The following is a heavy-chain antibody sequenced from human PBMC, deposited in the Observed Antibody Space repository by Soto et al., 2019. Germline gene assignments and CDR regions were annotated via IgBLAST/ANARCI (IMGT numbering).Heavy chain of an antibody. Sequence: QVQLVQSGAEVKKPGSSVKVSCKASGGTFSSYAISWVRQAPGQGLEWMGGIIPIFGTADYAQKFQGRVTITADDSTRTADMELSSLRSEDTALYYCAIQGSNEYYYYGMDVWGQGTTVTVSS. CDR3: AIQGSNEYYYYGMDV. CDR1: GGTFSSYA. D-gene: IGHD3-10*01. CDR2: IIPIFGTA. J-gene: IGHJ6*02. V-gene: IGHV1-69*12.